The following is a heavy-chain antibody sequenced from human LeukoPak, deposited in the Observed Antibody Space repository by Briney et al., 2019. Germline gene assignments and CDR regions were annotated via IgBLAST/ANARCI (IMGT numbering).Heavy chain of an antibody. D-gene: IGHD5-18*01. CDR3: GRVEGRSVSAKGDAFDI. V-gene: IGHV3-21*01. CDR2: ISSGSTYM. Sequence: PGGSLRLSCAASGFTFSSCSMNWVRQAPGKGLEWVSSISSGSTYMYYADSVKGRFTISRDNARDSMYLQMNSLRAEDTAMYYCGRVEGRSVSAKGDAFDIWGQGTMVTVSS. J-gene: IGHJ3*02. CDR1: GFTFSSCS.